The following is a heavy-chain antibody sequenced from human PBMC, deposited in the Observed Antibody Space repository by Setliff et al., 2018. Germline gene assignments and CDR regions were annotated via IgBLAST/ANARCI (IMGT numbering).Heavy chain of an antibody. CDR1: GASTNSGDYY. J-gene: IGHJ4*02. D-gene: IGHD3-10*01. CDR2: VDFSGKT. CDR3: ARRYFDSGSYFYFDY. Sequence: SETLSLTCTVSGASTNSGDYYWSWIRQRPGKALEYIGYVDFSGKTDYNPSLKSRLTMSFDTSKNQFSLRLGSVSAADTAVYFCARRYFDSGSYFYFDYWGQGTLVTVSS. V-gene: IGHV4-30-4*08.